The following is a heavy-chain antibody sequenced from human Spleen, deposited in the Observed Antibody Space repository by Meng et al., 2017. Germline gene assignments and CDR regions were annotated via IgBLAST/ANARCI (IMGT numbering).Heavy chain of an antibody. D-gene: IGHD4-17*01. J-gene: IGHJ4*02. V-gene: IGHV4-39*01. CDR1: GGSMSSRSYY. CDR3: ARWVHDSGVFDY. CDR2: IIHGGSP. Sequence: QLQLQESGPGLVKPSEILSLTCTVSGGSMSSRSYYWGWIRQPPGKGLEWIGEIIHGGSPSYNPSLKSRVTISIDTSKNQLSLMLSSVTPEDTAVYFCARWVHDSGVFDYWGQGILVTVSS.